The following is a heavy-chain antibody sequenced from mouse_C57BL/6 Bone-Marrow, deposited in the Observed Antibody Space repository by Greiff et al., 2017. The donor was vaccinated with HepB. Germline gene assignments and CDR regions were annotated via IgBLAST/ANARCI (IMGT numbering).Heavy chain of an antibody. CDR1: GYTFTEYT. J-gene: IGHJ1*03. CDR2: FYPGSGSI. CDR3: ARHGGPYYYGSSHWYFDV. Sequence: QVQLQQSGAELVKPGASVKLSCKASGYTFTEYTIHWVKQRSGQGLEWIGWFYPGSGSIKYNEKFKDKATLTADKSSSTVYMELSRLTSEDSAVYFCARHGGPYYYGSSHWYFDVWGTGTTVTVSS. D-gene: IGHD1-1*01. V-gene: IGHV1-62-2*01.